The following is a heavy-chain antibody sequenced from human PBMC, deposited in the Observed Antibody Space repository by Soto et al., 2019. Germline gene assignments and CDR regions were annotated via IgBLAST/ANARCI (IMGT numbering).Heavy chain of an antibody. CDR1: GYSFTSYW. J-gene: IGHJ4*02. CDR2: IYPVDSDT. D-gene: IGHD3-22*01. CDR3: ARHLSPYYYDSSGYYADY. V-gene: IGHV5-51*01. Sequence: GESLKISCKGSGYSFTSYWIGWVRQMPGKGLEWMGIIYPVDSDTRYSPSFQGQVTISADKSISTAYLQWSSLKASDTAMYYCARHLSPYYYDSSGYYADYWGQGTLVTVSS.